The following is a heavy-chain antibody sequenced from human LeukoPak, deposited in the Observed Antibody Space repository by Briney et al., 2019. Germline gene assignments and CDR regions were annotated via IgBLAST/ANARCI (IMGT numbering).Heavy chain of an antibody. D-gene: IGHD5-12*01. CDR3: ARDRGVAAILYYFDY. J-gene: IGHJ4*02. CDR1: GFTFSSYG. Sequence: GGSPRLSCAASGFTFSSYGMHWVRQGPGKGLEWGAVIWYDGSNKYYADSVKGRFTISRDNSKNTLYLQMNSLRAEDTAVYYCARDRGVAAILYYFDYWGQGTLVTVSS. CDR2: IWYDGSNK. V-gene: IGHV3-33*01.